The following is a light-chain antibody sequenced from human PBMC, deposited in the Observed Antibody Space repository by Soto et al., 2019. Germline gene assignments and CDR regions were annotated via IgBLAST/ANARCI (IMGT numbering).Light chain of an antibody. CDR1: QTVRSSS. J-gene: IGKJ2*01. V-gene: IGKV3-20*01. Sequence: EIVLTQSPGTLSVSPGERATLSCRASQTVRSSSLAWYQQKPGQAPRLLIYSASGRATGIPDKFSGSGSGTDFTLTISRLEPEDFAVYYCQQYGSSPYTFGQGTKLEI. CDR2: SAS. CDR3: QQYGSSPYT.